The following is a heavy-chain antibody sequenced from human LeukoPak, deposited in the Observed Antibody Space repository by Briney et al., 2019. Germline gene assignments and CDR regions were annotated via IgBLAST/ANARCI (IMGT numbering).Heavy chain of an antibody. J-gene: IGHJ6*02. CDR1: GFTFSSYN. V-gene: IGHV3-48*02. CDR3: AREGTMIGPMGV. Sequence: PGGSLRLSCAASGFTFSSYNMNWVRQAPGKGLEWVSYISRSSSNTYYADSVKGRCTISRDNAKNSLYLQMNRLRDEDTAVYYCAREGTMIGPMGVWGQGTTVTVSS. CDR2: ISRSSSNT. D-gene: IGHD3-22*01.